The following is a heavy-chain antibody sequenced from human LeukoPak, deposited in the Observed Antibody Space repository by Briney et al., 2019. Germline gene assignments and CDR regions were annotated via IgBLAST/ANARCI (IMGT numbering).Heavy chain of an antibody. CDR3: AKVRRVGATLTYYYGMDV. Sequence: GRSLRLSCAASGLTFSSYGMHWVRQAPGKGLEWVAVISYDGSNKYYADSVKGRFTISRDNSKNTLYLQMNSLRAEDTAVYYCAKVRRVGATLTYYYGMDVWGQGTTVTVSS. CDR1: GLTFSSYG. D-gene: IGHD1-26*01. J-gene: IGHJ6*02. V-gene: IGHV3-30*18. CDR2: ISYDGSNK.